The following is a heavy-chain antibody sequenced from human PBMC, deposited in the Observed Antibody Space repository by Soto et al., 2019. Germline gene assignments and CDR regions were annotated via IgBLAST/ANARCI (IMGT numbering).Heavy chain of an antibody. CDR1: GGTFSSYA. V-gene: IGHV1-69*06. Sequence: SVKVSFKASGGTFSSYAISWLRQAPGQGLEWMGGIIPIFGTANYAQKFQGRVTITADKSTSTAYMELSSLRSEDTAVYYCAREGAYYYDSSGYYPTYNWFDPWGQGTLVNVSS. D-gene: IGHD3-22*01. J-gene: IGHJ5*02. CDR2: IIPIFGTA. CDR3: AREGAYYYDSSGYYPTYNWFDP.